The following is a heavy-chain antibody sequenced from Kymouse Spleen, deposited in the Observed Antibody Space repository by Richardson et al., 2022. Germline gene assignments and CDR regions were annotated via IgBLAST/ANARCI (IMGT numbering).Heavy chain of an antibody. D-gene: IGHD6-13*01. Sequence: QVQLVESGGGVVQPGRSLRLSCAASGFTFSSYGMHWVRQAPGKGLEWVAVISYDGSNKYYADSVKGRFTISRDNSKNTLYLQMNSLRAEDTAVYYCAKDPYSSSWYDYYYYYGMDVWGQGTTVTVSS. CDR3: AKDPYSSSWYDYYYYYGMDV. V-gene: IGHV3-30*18. J-gene: IGHJ6*02. CDR1: GFTFSSYG. CDR2: ISYDGSNK.